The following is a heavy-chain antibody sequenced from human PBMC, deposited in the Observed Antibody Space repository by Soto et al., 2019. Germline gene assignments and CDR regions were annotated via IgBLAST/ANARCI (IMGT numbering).Heavy chain of an antibody. V-gene: IGHV3-9*01. D-gene: IGHD3-9*01. CDR2: ISWNSGSI. CDR3: AKDSNYDILTGPSHY. J-gene: IGHJ4*02. Sequence: PGGSLRLSCAASGFTFDDYAMHWVRQAPGQGLEWVSGISWNSGSIGYADSVKGRFTISRDNAKNSLYLQMNRLRAEDTALYYCAKDSNYDILTGPSHYWGQGTLVTVSS. CDR1: GFTFDDYA.